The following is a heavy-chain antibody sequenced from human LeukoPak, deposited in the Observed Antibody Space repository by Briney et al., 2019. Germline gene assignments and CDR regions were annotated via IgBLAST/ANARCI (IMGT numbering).Heavy chain of an antibody. J-gene: IGHJ6*02. CDR1: GGSLSSYY. D-gene: IGHD4-17*01. CDR3: ARGGDYYGDYGLNYYYGMDV. CDR2: IYTSGST. Sequence: PSETLSLTCTVSGGSLSSYYWSWIRQPPGQGLEWLGYIYTSGSTNYNPSLKSRVTISVDTSKNQFSLKLSSVTAPDTAVYYCARGGDYYGDYGLNYYYGMDVWGQGTTVTVSS. V-gene: IGHV4-4*09.